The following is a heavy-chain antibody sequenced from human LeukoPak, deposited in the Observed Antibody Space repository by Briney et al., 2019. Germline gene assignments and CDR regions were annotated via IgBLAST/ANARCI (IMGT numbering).Heavy chain of an antibody. J-gene: IGHJ4*02. CDR3: AIYDSSGYYNY. CDR1: GFTVSSND. D-gene: IGHD3-22*01. CDR2: IYSGGRT. Sequence: PGGSLRLSCAASGFTVSSNDMSWVRQAPGKGLEWVSVIYSGGRTFYADSVMGRFTISRDNSKNTLYLQMNSLRAEDTAVYYCAIYDSSGYYNYWGQGTLVTVSS. V-gene: IGHV3-53*01.